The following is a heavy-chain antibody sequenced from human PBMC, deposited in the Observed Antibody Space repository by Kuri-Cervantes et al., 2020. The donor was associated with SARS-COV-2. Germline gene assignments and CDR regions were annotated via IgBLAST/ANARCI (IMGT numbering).Heavy chain of an antibody. Sequence: SETLSLTCAVYGGSFSGYYWSWIRQPPGKGLEWIGEINHSGSTNYNPSLKSRVTISVDTSKNQFSLKLSSVTAADTAVYYCARDKRSYYYYMDVWGKGTMVTVSS. CDR1: GGSFSGYY. D-gene: IGHD3-16*01. J-gene: IGHJ6*03. CDR3: ARDKRSYYYYMDV. V-gene: IGHV4-34*01. CDR2: INHSGST.